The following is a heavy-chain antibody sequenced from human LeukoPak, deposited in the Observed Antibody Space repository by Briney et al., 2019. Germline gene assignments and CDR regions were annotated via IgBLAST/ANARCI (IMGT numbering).Heavy chain of an antibody. V-gene: IGHV4-38-2*02. CDR3: ARETGYSYGHYFDY. J-gene: IGHJ4*02. CDR2: FYHSGST. D-gene: IGHD5-18*01. CDR1: GYSISSGYY. Sequence: SETLSLTCAVSGYSISSGYYWGWIRQPPGKGLEWIGSFYHSGSTYHNPSLKSRVTISVDTSKNQFSLKLSSVTAADTAVYYCARETGYSYGHYFDYWGQGTLVTVSS.